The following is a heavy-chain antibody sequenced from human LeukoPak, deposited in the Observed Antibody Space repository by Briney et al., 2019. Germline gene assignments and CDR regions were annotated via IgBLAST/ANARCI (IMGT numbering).Heavy chain of an antibody. CDR3: ARGWNYQGAFDI. J-gene: IGHJ3*02. CDR2: INHSGST. V-gene: IGHV4-34*01. Sequence: SETLSLICAVYGGSFSGYYWSWIRQPPGKGLEWIGEINHSGSTNYNPSLKSRVTISVDTSKNQFSLKLSSVTAADTAVYYCARGWNYQGAFDIWGQGTMVTVSS. D-gene: IGHD1-7*01. CDR1: GGSFSGYY.